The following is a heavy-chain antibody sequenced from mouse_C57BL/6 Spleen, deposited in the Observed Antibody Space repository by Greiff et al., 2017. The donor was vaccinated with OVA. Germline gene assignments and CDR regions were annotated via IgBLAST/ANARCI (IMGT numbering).Heavy chain of an antibody. D-gene: IGHD2-3*01. CDR1: GFTFSSYG. J-gene: IGHJ3*01. Sequence: EVQLVESGGDLVKPGGSLKLSCAASGFTFSSYGMSWVRQTPDKRLEWVATISSGGSYTYYPDSVKGRFTISRDNAKNTLYLQMSSLKSEDTAMYYCARHPPDGYYVGWFAYWGQGTLVTVSA. V-gene: IGHV5-6*01. CDR3: ARHPPDGYYVGWFAY. CDR2: ISSGGSYT.